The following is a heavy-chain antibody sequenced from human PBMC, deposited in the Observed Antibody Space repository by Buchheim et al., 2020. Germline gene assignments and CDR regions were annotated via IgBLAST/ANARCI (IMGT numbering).Heavy chain of an antibody. CDR3: TRGYCSSSSCYSYGY. CDR2: LNPSGDST. CDR1: GYTFSTYY. J-gene: IGHJ4*02. Sequence: QVQLVQSGAEVKKPGASVKVSCKASGYTFSTYYIHWVRQAPGQGLEWMGVLNPSGDSTSYAQKFQGRVTMTRDTSTSTIYMELSSLKSDDTAVYYCTRGYCSSSSCYSYGYWGQGTL. D-gene: IGHD2-2*01. V-gene: IGHV1-46*01.